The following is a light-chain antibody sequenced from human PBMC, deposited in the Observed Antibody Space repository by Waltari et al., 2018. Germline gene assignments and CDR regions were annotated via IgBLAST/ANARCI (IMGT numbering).Light chain of an antibody. CDR3: QHNYISPPT. J-gene: IGKJ1*01. CDR1: QSIGTS. Sequence: DIQMTQSPSSLSAFVGDSVTITCRASQSIGTSLNWYQQKPGNSPKFLSYAASTLQSGVPSRFSGSGSGTDFTLTISSLQPEDFATYYCQHNYISPPTFGQGTKVEIK. CDR2: AAS. V-gene: IGKV1-39*01.